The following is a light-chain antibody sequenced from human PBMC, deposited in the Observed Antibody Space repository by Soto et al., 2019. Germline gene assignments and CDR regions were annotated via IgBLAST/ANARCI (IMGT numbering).Light chain of an antibody. CDR3: QQYGSSHWT. CDR1: QSVSSSY. Sequence: EIVLTQSPGTLSLSPRERATLSCRASQSVSSSYLAWYQQKPGQAPRLLIYGASSRAAGLPDRFSGSGSGTDFTLTISSLEPEDFAVYYCQQYGSSHWTFGQGTKVESK. CDR2: GAS. V-gene: IGKV3-20*01. J-gene: IGKJ1*01.